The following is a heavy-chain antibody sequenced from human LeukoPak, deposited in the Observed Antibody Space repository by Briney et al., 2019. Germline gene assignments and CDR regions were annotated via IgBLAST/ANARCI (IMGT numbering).Heavy chain of an antibody. CDR2: ISAYNGNT. D-gene: IGHD3-16*01. V-gene: IGHV1-18*01. Sequence: ASVKVSCKVSGYSLSELSMHWVRQAPGQGLEWMGWISAYNGNTNYAQKLQGRVTMTTDTSTSTAYMELRSLRSDDTAVYYCAVRGSYRFSDYYYMDVWGKGTTVTISS. CDR3: AVRGSYRFSDYYYMDV. CDR1: GYSLSELS. J-gene: IGHJ6*03.